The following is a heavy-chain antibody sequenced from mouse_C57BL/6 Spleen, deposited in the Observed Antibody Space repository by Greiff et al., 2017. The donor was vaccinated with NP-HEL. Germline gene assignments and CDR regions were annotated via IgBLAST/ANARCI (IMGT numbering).Heavy chain of an antibody. Sequence: LVESGPELVKPGASVKLSCKASGYTFTSYDINWVKQRPGQGLEWIGWIYPRDGSTKYNEKFKGKATLTVDTSSSTAYMELHSLTSEDSAVYCCARGEGDFDYWGQGTTLTVSA. CDR1: GYTFTSYD. CDR3: ARGEGDFDY. CDR2: IYPRDGST. V-gene: IGHV1-85*01. J-gene: IGHJ2*01.